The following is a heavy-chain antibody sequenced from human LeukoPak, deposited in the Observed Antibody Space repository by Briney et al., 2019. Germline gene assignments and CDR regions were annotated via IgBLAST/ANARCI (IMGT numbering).Heavy chain of an antibody. CDR3: ARHLMATMEPSGAFDI. D-gene: IGHD5-24*01. V-gene: IGHV4-59*08. CDR1: GGSISSYY. Sequence: PSETLSLTCTVSGGSISSYYWSWIRQPPGKGLEWIGYIYYSGSTNYNPSLKSRVTISVDTSKNQFSLKLSSVTAADTAVYYCARHLMATMEPSGAFDIWGQGTMVTVSS. CDR2: IYYSGST. J-gene: IGHJ3*02.